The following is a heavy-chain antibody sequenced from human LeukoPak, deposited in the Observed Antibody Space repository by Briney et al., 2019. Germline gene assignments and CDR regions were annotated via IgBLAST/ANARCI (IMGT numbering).Heavy chain of an antibody. J-gene: IGHJ4*02. Sequence: GGSLRLSCAASGFTFSSYSMNWVRQAPGKGLEWVSSISSSSSYIYYADSVKGRFTISRDNAKNSLYLQMNSLRAEDTAVYYCARNTHDFWSGPTFDYWGQGTLVTVSS. D-gene: IGHD3-3*01. V-gene: IGHV3-21*01. CDR2: ISSSSSYI. CDR1: GFTFSSYS. CDR3: ARNTHDFWSGPTFDY.